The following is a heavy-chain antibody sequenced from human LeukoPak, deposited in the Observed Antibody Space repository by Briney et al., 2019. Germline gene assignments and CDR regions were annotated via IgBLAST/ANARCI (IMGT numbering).Heavy chain of an antibody. V-gene: IGHV4-39*02. J-gene: IGHJ2*01. Sequence: PSETLSLTCTVSGGSISSSSYYWGWIRQPPGKGLEWIGSIYYSGSTYYNPSLKSRVTISVDTSKNQFSLKLSSVTAADTAVYYCARDTSAQQLTPDWYFDLWGRGTLVTVSS. CDR3: ARDTSAQQLTPDWYFDL. D-gene: IGHD6-13*01. CDR1: GGSISSSSYY. CDR2: IYYSGST.